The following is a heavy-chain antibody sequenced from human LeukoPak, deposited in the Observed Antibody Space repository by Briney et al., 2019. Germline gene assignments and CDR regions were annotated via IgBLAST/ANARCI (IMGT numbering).Heavy chain of an antibody. CDR2: IRSDGINK. D-gene: IGHD5-24*01. Sequence: GGSLRLSCAASGFTFSNYGMHWVRQAPGKGLEWVAFIRSDGINKYHADSVKGRFTISRDDSKSIAYLQMNSLKIEDTAVYYCTRVGRWLQLGYWGQGTLVTVSS. CDR3: TRVGRWLQLGY. J-gene: IGHJ4*02. CDR1: GFTFSNYG. V-gene: IGHV3-30*02.